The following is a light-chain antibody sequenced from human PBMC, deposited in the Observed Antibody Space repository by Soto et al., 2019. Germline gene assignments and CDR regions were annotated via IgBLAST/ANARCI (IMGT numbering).Light chain of an antibody. CDR1: QGISSY. CDR3: QQYGSSIT. V-gene: IGKV1-9*01. CDR2: AAS. Sequence: DIQMTQSLSSLSASVGDRVTITCRDSQGISSYLALYQQKPGKAPKLLIYAASTLQSGVPSRFSGSGSGTDFTLTISRLEPEDFAMYYCQQYGSSITFGQATRLEIK. J-gene: IGKJ5*01.